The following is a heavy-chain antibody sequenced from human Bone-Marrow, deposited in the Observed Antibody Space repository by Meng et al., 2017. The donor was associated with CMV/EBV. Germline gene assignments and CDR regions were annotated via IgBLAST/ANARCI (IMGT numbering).Heavy chain of an antibody. D-gene: IGHD1-14*01. CDR1: GFTFSSYG. CDR3: TTFYRLQSGY. CDR2: IRYDGSNK. Sequence: GESLKISCAASGFTFSSYGMHWVRQAPGKGLEWVAFIRYDGSNKYYADSVKGRFTISRDNSKNTLYLQMNSLKTEDTAVYYCTTFYRLQSGYWGQGPLVTVSS. V-gene: IGHV3-30*02. J-gene: IGHJ4*02.